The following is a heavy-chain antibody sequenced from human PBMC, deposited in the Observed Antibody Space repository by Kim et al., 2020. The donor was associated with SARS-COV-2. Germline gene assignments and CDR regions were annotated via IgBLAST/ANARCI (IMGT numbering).Heavy chain of an antibody. CDR3: ARDRKGGGSYYYGSGEY. V-gene: IGHV1-18*04. CDR1: GYTFTSYG. CDR2: ISAYNGNT. J-gene: IGHJ4*02. Sequence: ASVKVSCKASGYTFTSYGISWVRQAPGQGLEWMGWISAYNGNTNYAQKLQGRVTMTTDTSTSTAYMELRSLRSDDTAVYYCARDRKGGGSYYYGSGEYWGQGTLVTVSS. D-gene: IGHD3-10*01.